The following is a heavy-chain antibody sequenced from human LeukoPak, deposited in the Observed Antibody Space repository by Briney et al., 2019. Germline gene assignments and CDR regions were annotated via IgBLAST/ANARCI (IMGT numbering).Heavy chain of an antibody. CDR3: ARAHEYSYGSAPYYYYGMDV. Sequence: GRSLRLSCAASGFTFSSYAMHWVRQAPDKGLEWVAVIWYDGSNKYYADSVKGRFTISRDNSKNTLYLQMNSLRAEDTAVYYCARAHEYSYGSAPYYYYGMDVWGQGTTVTVSS. J-gene: IGHJ6*02. D-gene: IGHD5-18*01. V-gene: IGHV3-33*08. CDR1: GFTFSSYA. CDR2: IWYDGSNK.